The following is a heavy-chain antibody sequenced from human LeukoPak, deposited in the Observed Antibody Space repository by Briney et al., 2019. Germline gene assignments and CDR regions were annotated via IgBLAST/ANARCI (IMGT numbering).Heavy chain of an antibody. D-gene: IGHD6-19*01. CDR1: GFTFSSYS. CDR2: ISSSSSYI. Sequence: PGGSLRLSCAASGFTFSSYSMNWVRQAPGKGLEWVSSISSSSSYIYYADSVKGRFTISRDNAKNSLYLQMNSLRAEDTAVYYCARARASSGRGPSNWFDPWGQGTLVTVSS. J-gene: IGHJ5*02. V-gene: IGHV3-21*01. CDR3: ARARASSGRGPSNWFDP.